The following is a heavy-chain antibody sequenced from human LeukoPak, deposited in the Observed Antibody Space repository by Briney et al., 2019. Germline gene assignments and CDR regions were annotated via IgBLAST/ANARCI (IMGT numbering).Heavy chain of an antibody. CDR2: IYVSGST. D-gene: IGHD6-6*01. CDR1: GSISSGSYY. CDR3: AREGQQLVPPFDY. V-gene: IGHV4-61*02. J-gene: IGHJ4*02. Sequence: PSETLSLTCTVSGSISSGSYYWSWIRQPAGKGLEWIGRIYVSGSTNYNPSLESRVTISVDTSKNQFSLQLTSLTAADTAVYHCAREGQQLVPPFDYWGQGTLVTVSS.